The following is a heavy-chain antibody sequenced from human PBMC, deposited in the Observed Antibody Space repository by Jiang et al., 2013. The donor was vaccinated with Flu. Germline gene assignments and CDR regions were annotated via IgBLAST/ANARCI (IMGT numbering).Heavy chain of an antibody. D-gene: IGHD3-10*01. J-gene: IGHJ5*02. CDR2: ISAYNGNT. Sequence: EVKKPGASVKVSCKASGYTFTSYGISWVRQAPGQGLEWMGWISAYNGNTNYAQKLQGRVTMTTDTSTSTAYMELRSLRSDDTAVYYCSMTYGSGSYSPFDPWGQGTLVTVSS. CDR3: SMTYGSGSYSPFDP. V-gene: IGHV1-18*04. CDR1: GYTFTSYG.